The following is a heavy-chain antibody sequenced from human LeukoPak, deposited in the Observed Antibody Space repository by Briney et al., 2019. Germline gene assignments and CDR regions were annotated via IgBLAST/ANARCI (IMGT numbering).Heavy chain of an antibody. CDR3: ARLEYDYVGGSYRSYYFDY. D-gene: IGHD3-16*02. CDR1: GGSISSGGYS. Sequence: SQTLSLTCAVSGGSISSGGYSWSWIRQPPGKGLEWIGYIYYSGSTHYNPSLKSRVTISVDTSKNQFSLKLSSVTAADAAVYDCARLEYDYVGGSYRSYYFDYWGQGTLVTVSS. CDR2: IYYSGST. V-gene: IGHV4-30-4*07. J-gene: IGHJ4*02.